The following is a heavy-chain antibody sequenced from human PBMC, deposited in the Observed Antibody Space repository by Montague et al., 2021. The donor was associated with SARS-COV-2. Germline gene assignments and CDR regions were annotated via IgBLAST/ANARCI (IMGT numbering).Heavy chain of an antibody. J-gene: IGHJ6*03. CDR2: ISQNGNT. CDR3: ARLGDGIVPSPILGLGPYYSFYYMDV. V-gene: IGHV4-34*01. D-gene: IGHD2-2*02. Sequence: SETLSLTCAVFGESFSRYYWSWIRQPPGKGLEWIWEISQNGNTTYNPSLQSRVSISLDTSRNQFSLKVSSVTAADTAIYYCARLGDGIVPSPILGLGPYYSFYYMDVWGRGTTVTVSS. CDR1: GESFSRYY.